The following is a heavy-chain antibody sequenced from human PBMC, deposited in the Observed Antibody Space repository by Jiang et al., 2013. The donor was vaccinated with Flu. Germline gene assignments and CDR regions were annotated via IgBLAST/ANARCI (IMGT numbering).Heavy chain of an antibody. D-gene: IGHD5-18*01. Sequence: GAEVKKPGASVKISCKTSGFVFTSYYIHWVRQSPREGLEWMGIINPSDGRTFYPRKFQDRVTVTRDTSTSTVYMEMSSLTSADTAVYYCARGYGYSYGYDYWGQGTPVTVSS. CDR2: INPSDGRT. J-gene: IGHJ4*02. V-gene: IGHV1-46*01. CDR3: ARGYGYSYGYDY. CDR1: GFVFTSYY.